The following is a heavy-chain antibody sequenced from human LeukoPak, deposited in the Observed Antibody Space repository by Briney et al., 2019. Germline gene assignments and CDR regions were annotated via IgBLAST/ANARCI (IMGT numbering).Heavy chain of an antibody. CDR3: ARGSRPTLNWFDP. V-gene: IGHV4-34*01. J-gene: IGHJ5*02. CDR1: GGSFSGYY. Sequence: SETLSLTCAVYGGSFSGYYWSWIRQPPGKGLEWIGEINHSGCTNYNPSLKSRVTISVDTSKNQFSLKLSSVTAADTAVYYCARGSRPTLNWFDPWGQGTLVTVSS. CDR2: INHSGCT. D-gene: IGHD6-13*01.